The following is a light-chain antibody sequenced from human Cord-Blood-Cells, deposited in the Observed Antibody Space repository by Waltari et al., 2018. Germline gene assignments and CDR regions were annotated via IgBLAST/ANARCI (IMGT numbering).Light chain of an antibody. J-gene: IGLJ2*01. Sequence: QPALTQPASVSGSPGQSITISCTGTSSDGGGYNYVSWYQQHPGKAPKLMIYDGSNRPSGVSNRFSCSKSGNTASLTISGLQAEDEADYYCSSDTSSSTLVFGGGTKLTVL. CDR1: SSDGGGYNY. V-gene: IGLV2-14*01. CDR2: DGS. CDR3: SSDTSSSTLV.